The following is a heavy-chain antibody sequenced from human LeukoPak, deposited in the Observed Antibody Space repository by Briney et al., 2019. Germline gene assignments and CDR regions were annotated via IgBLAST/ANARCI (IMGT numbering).Heavy chain of an antibody. V-gene: IGHV3-48*03. D-gene: IGHD3-22*01. J-gene: IGHJ5*02. CDR1: GFTFSSYE. CDR3: ARDRRFDSSGYYGNWFDP. Sequence: PGGSLRLSCAASGFTFSSYEMNWVRQAPEKGLEWVSYISSSGSTIYYADSVKGRFTISRDNAKNSLYLQMNSLRAEDTAVYYCARDRRFDSSGYYGNWFDPWGQGTLVTVSS. CDR2: ISSSGSTI.